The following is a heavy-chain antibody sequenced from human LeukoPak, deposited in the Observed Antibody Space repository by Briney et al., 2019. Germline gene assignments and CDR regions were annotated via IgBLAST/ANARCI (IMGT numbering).Heavy chain of an antibody. Sequence: SETLSLTCTVSGGSISSYYWSWIRQPAGKGLEWIGRIYTSGSTNYNPSLKSRVTMSVDTSKNQFSLKLSSVTAADTAVYYCARDRYCSSTSCLPDYWGQGTLVTVSS. CDR2: IYTSGST. CDR1: GGSISSYY. V-gene: IGHV4-4*07. CDR3: ARDRYCSSTSCLPDY. J-gene: IGHJ4*02. D-gene: IGHD2-2*01.